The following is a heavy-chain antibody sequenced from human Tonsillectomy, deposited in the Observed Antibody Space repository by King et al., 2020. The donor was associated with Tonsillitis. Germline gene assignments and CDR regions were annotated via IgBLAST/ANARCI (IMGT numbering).Heavy chain of an antibody. D-gene: IGHD3-22*01. J-gene: IGHJ4*02. CDR3: TRGPYSYDSSGSHYVGND. Sequence: EVQLVESGGGLVQPGRSLRLACRASGFNFGDFGMSWLRQAPGKGLEWVSFIRNNAYDGTTEYAASVKGRFTISRDDSKSITYLQMNSLKTEDTAVYYCTRGPYSYDSSGSHYVGNDWGQGTLVTVSS. CDR2: IRNNAYDGTT. V-gene: IGHV3-49*03. CDR1: GFNFGDFG.